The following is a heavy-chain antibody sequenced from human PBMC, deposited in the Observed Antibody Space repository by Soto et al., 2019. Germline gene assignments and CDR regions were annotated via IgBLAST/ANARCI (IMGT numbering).Heavy chain of an antibody. CDR1: GGSISSGGYS. J-gene: IGHJ1*01. Sequence: QLQLQESGSGLVKPSQTLSLTCAVSGGSISSGGYSWSWIRQPPGKGLEWIGYIYHSGSTYYNPSLKSRVATSRDMXKNQFSLKLSSVTAADTAVYYCASHIAVAGLYFQHWGQGTLVTVSS. CDR3: ASHIAVAGLYFQH. D-gene: IGHD6-19*01. CDR2: IYHSGST. V-gene: IGHV4-30-2*01.